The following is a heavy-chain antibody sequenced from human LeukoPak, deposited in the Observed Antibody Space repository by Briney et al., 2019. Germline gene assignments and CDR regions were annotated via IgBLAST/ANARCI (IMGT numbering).Heavy chain of an antibody. Sequence: ASVKVSCKASGYTFSSYDVNWVRQATGQGLEWMGWMNPNSGNTGYAQKFQGRVTISRNTSITTAYMELSGLTSEDTAVYYCAGREGFGDSRNWFDPWGQGTLVTVSS. CDR3: AGREGFGDSRNWFDP. V-gene: IGHV1-8*03. D-gene: IGHD3-16*01. CDR2: MNPNSGNT. J-gene: IGHJ5*02. CDR1: GYTFSSYD.